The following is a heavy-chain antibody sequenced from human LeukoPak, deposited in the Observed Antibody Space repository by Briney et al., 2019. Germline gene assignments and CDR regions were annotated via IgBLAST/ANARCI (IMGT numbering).Heavy chain of an antibody. CDR3: ADGYSYGYGRFDY. D-gene: IGHD5-18*01. CDR2: IIPIFGTA. V-gene: IGHV1-69*13. Sequence: SVKVSCKASGGTFSSYAISWVRQAPGQGLEWMGGIIPIFGTANYAQKFQGRVTITADASTSTAYMELSSLRSEDTAVYYCADGYSYGYGRFDYWGQGTLVTVSS. CDR1: GGTFSSYA. J-gene: IGHJ4*02.